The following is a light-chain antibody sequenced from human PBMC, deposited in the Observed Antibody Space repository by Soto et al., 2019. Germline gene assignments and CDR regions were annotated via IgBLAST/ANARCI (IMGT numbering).Light chain of an antibody. J-gene: IGKJ2*01. V-gene: IGKV3-20*01. CDR1: QSVSSSY. Sequence: EIVLTQAPGTLSLSPGERATLSCRASQSVSSSYLAWYQQKPGQAPRLLIYGASSRATGIPDRFSGSGSRTDFALTISRLEPEDFAVYYCQQYGISPNTFGQGTELEIK. CDR3: QQYGISPNT. CDR2: GAS.